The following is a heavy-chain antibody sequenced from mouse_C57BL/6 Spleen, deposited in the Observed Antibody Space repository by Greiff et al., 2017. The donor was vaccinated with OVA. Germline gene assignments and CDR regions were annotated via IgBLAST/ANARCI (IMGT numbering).Heavy chain of an antibody. CDR1: GYSFTSYY. J-gene: IGHJ4*01. V-gene: IGHV1-66*01. CDR2: IYPGSGNT. Sequence: VQLVESGPELVKPGASVKISCKASGYSFTSYYIHWVKQRPGQGLEWIGWIYPGSGNTKYNEKFKGKATLTADTSSSTAYMQLSSLTSEDAAVYYCARSSYYYAMDYWGQGTSVTVSS. CDR3: ARSSYYYAMDY.